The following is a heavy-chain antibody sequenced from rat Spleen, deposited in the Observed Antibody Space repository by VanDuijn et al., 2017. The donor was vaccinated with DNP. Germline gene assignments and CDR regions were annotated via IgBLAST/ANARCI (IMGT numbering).Heavy chain of an antibody. CDR1: GFTFSNYG. V-gene: IGHV5S13*01. Sequence: EVQLVESGGGLVQPGRSLKLSCAASGFTFSNYGMAWVRQAPTQGLEWVASISTGGGSTYYRDSAKGRFTISRDNAKSSLSLQMDSLRSEDTATYYCAKHDGTEGIDFDYWGQGVMVTVSS. CDR2: ISTGGGST. D-gene: IGHD1-11*01. J-gene: IGHJ2*01. CDR3: AKHDGTEGIDFDY.